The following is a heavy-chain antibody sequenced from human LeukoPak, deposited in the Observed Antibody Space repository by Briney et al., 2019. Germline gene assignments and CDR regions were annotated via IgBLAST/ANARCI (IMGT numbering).Heavy chain of an antibody. CDR2: INPNSGGT. Sequence: ASVKVSCKASGYTFTGYYMHWVRQAPGQGLEWMGWINPNSGGTNYAQKFQGRVTITRNTSISTAYMELSSLRSEDTAVYYCARGLLFRSYDPMGYWGQGTLVTVSS. J-gene: IGHJ4*02. CDR3: ARGLLFRSYDPMGY. CDR1: GYTFTGYY. D-gene: IGHD3-16*01. V-gene: IGHV1-2*02.